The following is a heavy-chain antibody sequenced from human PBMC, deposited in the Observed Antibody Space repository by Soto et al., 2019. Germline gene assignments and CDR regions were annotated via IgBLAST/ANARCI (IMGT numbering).Heavy chain of an antibody. V-gene: IGHV3-23*01. CDR3: AKEELERQGSGFDY. Sequence: GGSLRLSCAASGFTFSSYAMHWVRQAPGEGQGLRRGLEWVSAISGSGGSTYYADSVKGRFTISRDNSKNTLYLQMNSLRAEDTAVYYCAKEELERQGSGFDYWGQGTLVTVSS. CDR2: ISGSGGST. J-gene: IGHJ4*02. D-gene: IGHD1-1*01. CDR1: GFTFSSYA.